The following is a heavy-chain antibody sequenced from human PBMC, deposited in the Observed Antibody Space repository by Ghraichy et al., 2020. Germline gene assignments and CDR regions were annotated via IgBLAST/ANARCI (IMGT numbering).Heavy chain of an antibody. V-gene: IGHV1-18*01. CDR3: ARYDFWSGYEGKAMDV. J-gene: IGHJ6*02. CDR2: ISAYNGNT. Sequence: ASVKVPCKASGYTFTSYGISWVRQAPGQGLEWMGWISAYNGNTNYAQKLQGRVTMTTDTSTSTAYMELRSLRSDDTAVYYCARYDFWSGYEGKAMDVWGQGTTVTVSS. D-gene: IGHD3-3*01. CDR1: GYTFTSYG.